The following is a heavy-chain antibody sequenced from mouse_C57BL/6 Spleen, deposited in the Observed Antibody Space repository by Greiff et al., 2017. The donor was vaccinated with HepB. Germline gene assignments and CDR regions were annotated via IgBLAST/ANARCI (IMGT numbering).Heavy chain of an antibody. J-gene: IGHJ2*01. CDR2: IRNKANNHAT. CDR3: TRPSYYYGTCDY. V-gene: IGHV6-6*01. Sequence: EVQLQQSGGGLVQPGGSMKLSCAASGFTFSDAWMDWVRQSPEKGLEWVAEIRNKANNHATYYAESVKGRFTISRDDSKSSVYLQMNSLRAEDTGIYYCTRPSYYYGTCDYWGQGTTLTVSS. CDR1: GFTFSDAW. D-gene: IGHD1-1*01.